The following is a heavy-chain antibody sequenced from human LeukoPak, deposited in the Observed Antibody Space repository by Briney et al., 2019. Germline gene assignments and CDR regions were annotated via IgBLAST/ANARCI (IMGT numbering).Heavy chain of an antibody. CDR2: FDPEDGET. D-gene: IGHD2-2*01. Sequence: ASVKVSCKVSGYTLTELSMHWVRQAPGKGLERMGGFDPEDGETIYAQKFQGRVTMTEDTSTDTAYMELSSLRSEDTAVYYCATGPKYQLLYYFDYWGQGTLVTVSS. V-gene: IGHV1-24*01. CDR1: GYTLTELS. J-gene: IGHJ4*02. CDR3: ATGPKYQLLYYFDY.